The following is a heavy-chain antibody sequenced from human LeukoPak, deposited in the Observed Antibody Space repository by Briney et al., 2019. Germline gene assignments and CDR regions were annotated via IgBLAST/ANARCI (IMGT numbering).Heavy chain of an antibody. CDR1: GYTFTGYY. D-gene: IGHD3-22*01. J-gene: IGHJ4*02. V-gene: IGHV1-2*02. CDR3: ARGFTYYYDSSGSDY. Sequence: ASVKVSCKASGYTFTGYYMHWVRQAPGQGLEWMGWINPNSGGTNYAQKFQGRVTMTRDTSISTAYMGLSRLRSDDTAVYYCARGFTYYYDSSGSDYWGQGTLVTVSS. CDR2: INPNSGGT.